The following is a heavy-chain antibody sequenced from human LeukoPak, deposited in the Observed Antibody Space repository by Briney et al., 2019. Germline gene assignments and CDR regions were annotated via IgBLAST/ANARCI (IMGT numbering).Heavy chain of an antibody. V-gene: IGHV3-33*08. CDR3: ARSVNFWSGYPDY. J-gene: IGHJ4*02. CDR1: GFTFSTYS. Sequence: GGSLRLSCAASGFTFSTYSMNWVRQAPGKGLEWVAVIWYDGSSKYYAASVKGRFTISRDNSKNTLYLQMNSLRAEDTAVYYCARSVNFWSGYPDYWGQGTLVTVSS. CDR2: IWYDGSSK. D-gene: IGHD3-3*01.